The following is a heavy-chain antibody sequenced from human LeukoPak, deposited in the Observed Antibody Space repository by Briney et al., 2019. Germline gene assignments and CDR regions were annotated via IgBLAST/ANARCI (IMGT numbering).Heavy chain of an antibody. CDR2: INGRDTLK. CDR1: GFTFSNYE. D-gene: IGHD3-22*01. J-gene: IGHJ4*02. V-gene: IGHV3-48*03. CDR3: ARDTPGVIITPDY. Sequence: GGSLRLSCAASGFTFSNYEMIWVRQAPGKGLEWVSLINGRDTLKVYADSVRGRFTISRENAKNSLYLQMNSLRAEDTAVYYCARDTPGVIITPDYWGQGTLVTVSS.